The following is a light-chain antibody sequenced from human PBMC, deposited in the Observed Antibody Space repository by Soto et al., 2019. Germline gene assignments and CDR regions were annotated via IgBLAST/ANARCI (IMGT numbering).Light chain of an antibody. Sequence: DTPMTQSAATLSVSLGDRVTITWRASQSIGSWLAWYQQKPGKAPQLLIYKTSILENGVPSRFSGSASGTESTLSISSLKPDDFATDYCHQYNSYWTFGQGTQVDIK. CDR3: HQYNSYWT. V-gene: IGKV1-5*03. CDR2: KTS. J-gene: IGKJ1*01. CDR1: QSIGSW.